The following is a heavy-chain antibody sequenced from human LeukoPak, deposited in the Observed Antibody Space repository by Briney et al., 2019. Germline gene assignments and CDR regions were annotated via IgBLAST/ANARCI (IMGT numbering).Heavy chain of an antibody. CDR3: ARDISGSSEYYFDY. Sequence: ASVKVSCKASGYTFTSYAMHWVRQAPGQRLEWKGWINAGNGNTKYSQKFQGRVTITRDTSASTAYMELSSLRSEDTAVYYCARDISGSSEYYFDYWGQGTLVTVSS. D-gene: IGHD1-26*01. CDR1: GYTFTSYA. CDR2: INAGNGNT. J-gene: IGHJ4*02. V-gene: IGHV1-3*01.